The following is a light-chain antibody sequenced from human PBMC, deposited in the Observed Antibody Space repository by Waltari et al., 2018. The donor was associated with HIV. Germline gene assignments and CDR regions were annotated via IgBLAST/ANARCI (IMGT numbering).Light chain of an antibody. J-gene: IGLJ2*01. CDR2: EVS. CDR3: FSYAGNNYLL. Sequence: QSALTQPPSASGSPGQSVPIPCAGTSSDIGLYHFVSWYQHHPGKAPKPMISEVSRRPSGVPDRFSGSKSGNTASLTVSGLQAEDEAAYYCFSYAGNNYLLFGGGTKLTVL. V-gene: IGLV2-8*01. CDR1: SSDIGLYHF.